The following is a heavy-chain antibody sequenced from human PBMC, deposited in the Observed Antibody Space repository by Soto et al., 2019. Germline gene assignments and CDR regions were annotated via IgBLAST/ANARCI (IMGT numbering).Heavy chain of an antibody. D-gene: IGHD2-21*02. CDR1: GGTLSSYT. Sequence: QVKLVQSGAEVQKPGSSLRVSCEASGGTLSSYTFNWVRQAPGQGLEWMGRIIPVLNITNYAQNFKGRVTTTADKSTSTVYMELSSMRSDDSAIYYCARGVWVTDGGMNYYYYDMGVWGKGSTVTVSS. CDR2: IIPVLNIT. J-gene: IGHJ6*03. V-gene: IGHV1-69*02. CDR3: ARGVWVTDGGMNYYYYDMGV.